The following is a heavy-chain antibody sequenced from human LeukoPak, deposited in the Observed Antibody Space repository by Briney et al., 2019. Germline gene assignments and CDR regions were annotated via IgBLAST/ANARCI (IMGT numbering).Heavy chain of an antibody. D-gene: IGHD3-16*02. J-gene: IGHJ4*02. CDR3: ARHLGKFGGIIAYYFDY. Sequence: SETLSLTSTVSGGSISSSTYYWGWIRQPPGKGLEWIGSIYYSGSTYYNPSLKSRVTISVDTSKNQFSLKLSSVIAADTAVYYCARHLGKFGGIIAYYFDYWGQGTLVTVSS. V-gene: IGHV4-39*01. CDR1: GGSISSSTYY. CDR2: IYYSGST.